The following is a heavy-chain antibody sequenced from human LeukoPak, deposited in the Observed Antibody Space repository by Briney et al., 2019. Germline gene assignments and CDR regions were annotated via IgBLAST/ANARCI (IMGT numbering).Heavy chain of an antibody. J-gene: IGHJ5*02. CDR3: AKDRGLAAAGTSNWFDP. Sequence: GGSLRLSCAASGFTFSSYGMHWVRQAAGKGLEWVAVISYDGSNKYYADSVKGRFTISRDNSKNTLYLQMNSLRAEDTAVYYCAKDRGLAAAGTSNWFDPWGQGTLVTVSS. D-gene: IGHD6-13*01. CDR2: ISYDGSNK. V-gene: IGHV3-30*18. CDR1: GFTFSSYG.